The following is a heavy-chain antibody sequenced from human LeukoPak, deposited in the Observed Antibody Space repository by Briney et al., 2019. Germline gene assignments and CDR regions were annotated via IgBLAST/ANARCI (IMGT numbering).Heavy chain of an antibody. CDR3: ARNQDHGVYNSLGAFDI. V-gene: IGHV3-33*01. CDR1: GYTFSSYG. J-gene: IGHJ3*02. CDR2: IWYDGSNK. Sequence: GGSLRLSCAASGYTFSSYGMHWVRQAPGKGLEWVAVIWYDGSNKYYADSVKGRFTISRDNSKNTLYLQMNSLRAEDTAVYYCARNQDHGVYNSLGAFDIWGQGTMVTVSS. D-gene: IGHD4-17*01.